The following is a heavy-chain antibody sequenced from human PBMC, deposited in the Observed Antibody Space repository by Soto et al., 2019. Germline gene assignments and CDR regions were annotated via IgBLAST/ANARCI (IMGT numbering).Heavy chain of an antibody. CDR3: ARGPGYDYIWGSYRYGDAFDI. CDR1: GYTFTSYD. J-gene: IGHJ3*02. V-gene: IGHV1-8*01. D-gene: IGHD3-16*02. CDR2: MNPNSGNT. Sequence: ASVKVSCKASGYTFTSYDINWVRQATGQGLEWMGWMNPNSGNTGYAQKFQGRVTMTRNTSISTAYMELSSLRSEDTAVYYCARGPGYDYIWGSYRYGDAFDIWGQGTMVTVSS.